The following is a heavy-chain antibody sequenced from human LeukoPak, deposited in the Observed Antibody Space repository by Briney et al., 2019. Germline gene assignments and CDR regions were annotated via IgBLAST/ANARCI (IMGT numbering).Heavy chain of an antibody. Sequence: PGGSLRLSCAASGFTFSSYAMHWVRQAPGKGLEWVAVISYDGSNKYYADSVKGRFTISRDNSKNTLYLQMNSLRAEDTAVYYCARGYCSSTSCYLDYYYYGMDVWGQGTTVTVSS. J-gene: IGHJ6*02. CDR3: ARGYCSSTSCYLDYYYYGMDV. D-gene: IGHD2-2*01. V-gene: IGHV3-30*04. CDR1: GFTFSSYA. CDR2: ISYDGSNK.